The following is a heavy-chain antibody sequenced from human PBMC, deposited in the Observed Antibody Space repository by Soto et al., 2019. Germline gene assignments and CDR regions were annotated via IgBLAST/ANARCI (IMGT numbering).Heavy chain of an antibody. CDR1: GFTFISFA. CDR3: AKDQWAWNQIIDF. V-gene: IGHV3-23*01. Sequence: PGGSLRLSCAASGFTFISFAMIWVLQAPGKGLEWVSTVSGVGSTTHYADSVKGRFTISRDNSKNTVYLQMNSLRAEDTALYYCAKDQWAWNQIIDFWGQGTLVTVSS. D-gene: IGHD1-1*01. J-gene: IGHJ4*02. CDR2: VSGVGSTT.